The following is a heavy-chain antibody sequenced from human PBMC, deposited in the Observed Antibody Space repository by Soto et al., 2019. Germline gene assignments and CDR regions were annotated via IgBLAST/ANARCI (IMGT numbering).Heavy chain of an antibody. Sequence: ASVKLSCKASGGTFSSYAISWVRQAPGQGLEWMGGIIPIFGTANYAQKFQGRVTITADESTSTAYMELSSLRSEDTAVYYCASSLGYCISTSCYVFDPWGQGTLVTVSS. CDR2: IIPIFGTA. V-gene: IGHV1-69*13. CDR1: GGTFSSYA. CDR3: ASSLGYCISTSCYVFDP. D-gene: IGHD2-2*01. J-gene: IGHJ5*02.